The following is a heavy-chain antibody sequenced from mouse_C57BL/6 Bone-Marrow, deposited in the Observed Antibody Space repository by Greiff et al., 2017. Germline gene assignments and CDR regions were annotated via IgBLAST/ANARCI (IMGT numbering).Heavy chain of an antibody. CDR2: IDPSDSYT. V-gene: IGHV1-69*01. J-gene: IGHJ3*01. CDR1: GYTFTSYW. CDR3: ARGGLIATVPFAY. Sequence: QVQLQQPGAELVMPGASVKLSCKASGYTFTSYWMHWVKQRPGQGLEWIGEIDPSDSYTNYNQKFKGKSTLTVDKSSSTAYMQRSSLTSEDSAVYDCARGGLIATVPFAYGGQGTLVTVSA. D-gene: IGHD1-1*01.